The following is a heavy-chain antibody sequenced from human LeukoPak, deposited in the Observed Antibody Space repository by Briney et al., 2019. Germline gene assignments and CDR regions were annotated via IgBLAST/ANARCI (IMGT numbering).Heavy chain of an antibody. Sequence: SETLSLTCTVSGDSISSSRYYWGWIRQPPGKGLEWIGSIYYSGNTYYNPSLKSRVTISVDTSKNQFSLKLSSVTAADTAVYYCARSPAAGTYPFDYWGQGTLVTVSS. D-gene: IGHD6-13*01. CDR2: IYYSGNT. J-gene: IGHJ4*02. CDR3: ARSPAAGTYPFDY. V-gene: IGHV4-39*07. CDR1: GDSISSSRYY.